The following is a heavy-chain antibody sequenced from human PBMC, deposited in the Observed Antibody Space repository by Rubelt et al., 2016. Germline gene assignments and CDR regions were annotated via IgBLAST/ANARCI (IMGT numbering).Heavy chain of an antibody. CDR1: GFSLSTNGVG. J-gene: IGHJ4*02. V-gene: IGHV2-5*02. CDR3: ARRRGYGGYLDY. CDR2: IYWDDDK. Sequence: QITLKESGPTLVKPTQTLTLTCTFSGFSLSTNGVGVAWIRQPPGKALEWLALIYWDDDKRYSPSLKTRLTVTKDTSTNQVVLTLTDRAPVDPGTYYCARRRGYGGYLDYWGQGTLVTVSS. D-gene: IGHD4-23*01.